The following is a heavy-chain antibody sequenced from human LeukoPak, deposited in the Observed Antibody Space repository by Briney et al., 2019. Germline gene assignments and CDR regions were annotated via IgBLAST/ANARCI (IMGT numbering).Heavy chain of an antibody. Sequence: GGSLRLSCSASGLTFRSYAMNWVPQAPGKGLEKISTVTGSGGSTYYADSVKGRFTISRGNSKNTLYLQMNSLGAEDTAVYYCAKDLSSGWYIFDYWGQGTLVTVSS. CDR2: VTGSGGST. CDR1: GLTFRSYA. CDR3: AKDLSSGWYIFDY. V-gene: IGHV3-23*01. J-gene: IGHJ4*02. D-gene: IGHD6-19*01.